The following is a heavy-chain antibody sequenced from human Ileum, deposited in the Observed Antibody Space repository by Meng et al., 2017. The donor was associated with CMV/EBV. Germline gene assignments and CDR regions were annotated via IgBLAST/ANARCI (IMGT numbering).Heavy chain of an antibody. CDR2: IYWDGDK. CDR3: AHLSARRTEKFDY. J-gene: IGHJ4*02. CDR1: GFSLTTDGMA. D-gene: IGHD2-8*02. Sequence: QIPLKESGPALVTPTQTLTMTCTFSGFSLTTDGMAVAWIRQPPGKALELLAVIYWDGDKRYRSSLKTRLTITKDTSKDQVLLTMTNMDPLDTATYYCAHLSARRTEKFDYWGQGVLVTVSS. V-gene: IGHV2-5*02.